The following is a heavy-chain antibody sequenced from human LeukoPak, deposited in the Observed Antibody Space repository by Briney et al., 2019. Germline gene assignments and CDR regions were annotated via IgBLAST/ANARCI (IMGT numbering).Heavy chain of an antibody. V-gene: IGHV4-30-4*02. CDR1: GGSISSGDYY. D-gene: IGHD3-16*01. Sequence: PSETLSLTCTVSGGSISSGDYYWSWIRQPPGKGLEWIGYIYYSGSTYYNPSLKSRVTISVDTPKNQFSLKLSSVTAADTAVYYCARDSSPWGTGEFDPWGQGNLVTVSS. CDR2: IYYSGST. J-gene: IGHJ5*02. CDR3: ARDSSPWGTGEFDP.